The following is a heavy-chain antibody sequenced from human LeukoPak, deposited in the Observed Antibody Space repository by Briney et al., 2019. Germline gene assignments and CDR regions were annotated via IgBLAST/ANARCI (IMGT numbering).Heavy chain of an antibody. V-gene: IGHV4-59*01. CDR3: ARGGYYGSGNDFRFDP. CDR1: GRSISSYY. Sequence: SVTLSLICTVSGRSISSYYWSWVRQPPGKGLEGIGDIHYSGSTNYYPSLKSRVTISVDTSKNQFSLKLSSVTAADTAVYYCARGGYYGSGNDFRFDPWGQGTLVTVSS. CDR2: IHYSGST. J-gene: IGHJ5*02. D-gene: IGHD3-10*01.